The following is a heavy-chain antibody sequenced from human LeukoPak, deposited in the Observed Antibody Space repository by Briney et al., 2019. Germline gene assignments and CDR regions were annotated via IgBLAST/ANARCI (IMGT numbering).Heavy chain of an antibody. Sequence: PGGSLRLSCAASGFTFSDYYMSWIRQAPGKGLGWVSYISSSGSAIYYADSVKGRLTISRDNAKNSLYLQINSLRAEDTAVYYCARGDSAVGLDYWGQGTLVTVSS. D-gene: IGHD1-26*01. J-gene: IGHJ4*02. V-gene: IGHV3-11*04. CDR1: GFTFSDYY. CDR3: ARGDSAVGLDY. CDR2: ISSSGSAI.